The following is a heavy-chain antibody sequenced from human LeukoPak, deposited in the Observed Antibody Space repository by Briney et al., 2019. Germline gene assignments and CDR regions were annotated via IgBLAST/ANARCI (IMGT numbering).Heavy chain of an antibody. V-gene: IGHV3-23*01. CDR3: AKDRPGGTQTPYNWFDP. D-gene: IGHD1-14*01. CDR2: ISGSGGST. J-gene: IGHJ5*02. Sequence: GGSLRLSCAASRFTFSSYAMSWVRQAPGKGLEWVSAISGSGGSTYYADSVKGRFTISRDNSKNTLYLQMNSLRAEDTAVYYCAKDRPGGTQTPYNWFDPWGQGTLVTVSS. CDR1: RFTFSSYA.